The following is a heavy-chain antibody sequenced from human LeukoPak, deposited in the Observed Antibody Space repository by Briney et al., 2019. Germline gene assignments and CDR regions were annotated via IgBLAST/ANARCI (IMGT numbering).Heavy chain of an antibody. D-gene: IGHD3-16*02. J-gene: IGHJ4*02. CDR3: ARMITFGGVIVLFDY. CDR2: ISYDGNSK. Sequence: GRSLRLSCAASGFTFSSYAMHWVRQAPGKGLEWVAFISYDGNSKYYPDSVKGRFTVSRDKSKNTLYLQMNNLRDEDTAVYYCARMITFGGVIVLFDYWGQGALVTVSS. CDR1: GFTFSSYA. V-gene: IGHV3-30*04.